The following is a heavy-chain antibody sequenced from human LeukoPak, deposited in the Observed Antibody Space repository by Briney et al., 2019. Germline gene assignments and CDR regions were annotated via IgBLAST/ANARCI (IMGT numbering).Heavy chain of an antibody. CDR3: ARGLYYDILTGYPLHWFDP. D-gene: IGHD3-9*01. CDR2: INHSGST. CDR1: GGSFSGYY. V-gene: IGHV4-34*01. J-gene: IGHJ5*02. Sequence: SETLSLTCAVYGGSFSGYYWSWIRQPPGKGLEWIGEINHSGSTNYNPSLKSRVTISVDTSKNQFSLKLSSVTAADTAVYYCARGLYYDILTGYPLHWFDPWGQGTLVTVSS.